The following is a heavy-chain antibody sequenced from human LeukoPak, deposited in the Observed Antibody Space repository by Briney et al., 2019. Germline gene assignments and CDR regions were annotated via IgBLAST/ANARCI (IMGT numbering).Heavy chain of an antibody. CDR3: ARARPDGSGGSWPDAFDI. V-gene: IGHV3-53*01. J-gene: IGHJ3*02. D-gene: IGHD2-15*01. Sequence: GGSLRLSCAASGFTVSSNYMTWVRQAPGKGLEWVSVIYSGGGTYYADSVKGRFTISRDNSKNTLYLQMNSLRAEDTAVYYCARARPDGSGGSWPDAFDIWGQGTMVTVSS. CDR1: GFTVSSNY. CDR2: IYSGGGT.